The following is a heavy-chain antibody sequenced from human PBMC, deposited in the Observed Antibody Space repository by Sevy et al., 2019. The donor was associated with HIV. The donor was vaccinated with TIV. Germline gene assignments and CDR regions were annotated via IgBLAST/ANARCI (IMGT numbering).Heavy chain of an antibody. CDR3: ARDLGADCAGDCFSGWFDP. Sequence: GGSLRLSCAASGFTVTSNYMTWVRQAPGKGLEWVSIVYGGGTTFYADSVKGRFAIFRDTSKNILHLQMDSLRPEGTAVYYCARDLGADCAGDCFSGWFDPWGQGTLVTVSS. CDR2: VYGGGTT. J-gene: IGHJ5*02. CDR1: GFTVTSNY. D-gene: IGHD2-21*02. V-gene: IGHV3-66*02.